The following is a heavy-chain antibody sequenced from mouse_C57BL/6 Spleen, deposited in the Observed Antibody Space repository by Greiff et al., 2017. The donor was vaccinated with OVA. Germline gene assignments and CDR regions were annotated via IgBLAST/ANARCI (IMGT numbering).Heavy chain of an antibody. CDR1: GYTFTSYW. D-gene: IGHD2-4*01. Sequence: QVQLQQPGTELVKPGASVKLSCKASGYTFTSYWMHWVKQRPGQGLEWIGNINPSNGGTNYNEKFKSKATLTVDKSSSTAYMQLSSLTSEDPAVFYCARETMNTRYCAMDDWGQGTPVTVPS. J-gene: IGHJ4*01. CDR3: ARETMNTRYCAMDD. CDR2: INPSNGGT. V-gene: IGHV1-53*01.